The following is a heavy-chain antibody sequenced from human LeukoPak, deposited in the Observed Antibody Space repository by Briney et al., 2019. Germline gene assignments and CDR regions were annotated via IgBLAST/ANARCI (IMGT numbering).Heavy chain of an antibody. Sequence: PGGSLRLSCAPSGFTFSSYWMHWVRQATGKGLVWVSRINSDGSSTSYADSVKGRFTISRDNAKNTLYLQMNSLRAEDTAVYYCARSGGSGWYGDFDYWGQGTLVTVSS. D-gene: IGHD6-19*01. J-gene: IGHJ4*02. V-gene: IGHV3-74*01. CDR3: ARSGGSGWYGDFDY. CDR2: INSDGSST. CDR1: GFTFSSYW.